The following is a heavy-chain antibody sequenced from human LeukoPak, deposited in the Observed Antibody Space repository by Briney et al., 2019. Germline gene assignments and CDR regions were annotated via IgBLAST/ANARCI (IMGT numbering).Heavy chain of an antibody. D-gene: IGHD3-10*02. J-gene: IGHJ4*02. CDR3: ARDARCSGSYPYHFDY. V-gene: IGHV3-66*01. Sequence: GGSLRLSCAASGFTVGSNYMSWVRQAPGKGLEWVSAIFSGGSTYYADSVKGRFTISRDNAQNTLYLQLNSLRAEDTAVYYCARDARCSGSYPYHFDYWGQGTLVTVSS. CDR2: IFSGGST. CDR1: GFTVGSNY.